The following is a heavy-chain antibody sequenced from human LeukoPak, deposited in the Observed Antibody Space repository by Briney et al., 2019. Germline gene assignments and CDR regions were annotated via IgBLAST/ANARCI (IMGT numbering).Heavy chain of an antibody. CDR2: IYYSGST. D-gene: IGHD3-10*01. V-gene: IGHV4-59*01. J-gene: IGHJ4*02. CDR3: ARGGPWFGELRGYFDY. Sequence: SETLSLTCTVSGGSISSYYWSWIRQPPGKGLEWIGDIYYSGSTNYNASLKSRVTISVDTSKNQFSLKLSSVTAADTAVYYCARGGPWFGELRGYFDYWGQGTLVTVSS. CDR1: GGSISSYY.